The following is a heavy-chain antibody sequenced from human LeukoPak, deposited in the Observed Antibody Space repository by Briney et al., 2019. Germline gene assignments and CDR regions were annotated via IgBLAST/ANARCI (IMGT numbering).Heavy chain of an antibody. Sequence: GGSLRLSCAASGFTFSSYGMHWVRQAPGKGLEWVAVISYDGSNKDYGDSVKGRFTISRDNSKNTLYLQMNSLRDEDTAVHYCAKDHSSSWYYFDYWGQGTLVTVSS. CDR2: ISYDGSNK. CDR1: GFTFSSYG. D-gene: IGHD6-13*01. V-gene: IGHV3-30*18. CDR3: AKDHSSSWYYFDY. J-gene: IGHJ4*02.